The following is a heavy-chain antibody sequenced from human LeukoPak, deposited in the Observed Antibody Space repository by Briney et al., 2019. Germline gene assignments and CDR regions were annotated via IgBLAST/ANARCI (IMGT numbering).Heavy chain of an antibody. V-gene: IGHV1-2*02. J-gene: IGHJ3*01. CDR1: GFTFTGYY. CDR3: ARWTTVLTD. D-gene: IGHD4-17*01. Sequence: ASVKVSCKATGFTFTGYYMHWVRQPPGQGLEGMGCIHHNSGGTNYAQKFQGRVTMTSDTSISTAYMELSSLTSDDTAMYYCARWTTVLTDWGQGTMVIVSS. CDR2: IHHNSGGT.